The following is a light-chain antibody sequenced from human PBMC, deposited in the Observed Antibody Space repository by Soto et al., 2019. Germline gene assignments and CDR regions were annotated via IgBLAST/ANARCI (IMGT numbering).Light chain of an antibody. CDR1: QSISSY. CDR2: AAS. CDR3: QQSYTSRIT. V-gene: IGKV1-39*01. J-gene: IGKJ5*01. Sequence: IQLTQSPSSLSASVGDRVTITFRASQSISSYLNWYQQKPGKAPKLPIFAASSLQSGVPSRFSGSGSGTDFTLTVSSLQPEDFATYYCQQSYTSRITFGLGTRLEI.